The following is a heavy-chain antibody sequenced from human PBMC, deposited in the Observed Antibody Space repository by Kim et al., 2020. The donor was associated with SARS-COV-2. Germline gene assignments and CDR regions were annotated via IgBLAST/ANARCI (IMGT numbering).Heavy chain of an antibody. CDR3: ARGPHGSGSYGNWFDP. J-gene: IGHJ5*02. D-gene: IGHD3-10*01. CDR2: VNHGGST. V-gene: IGHV4-34*01. CDR1: DGSFSDYY. Sequence: SETLSLTCVLYDGSFSDYYWSWIRQPPGKGLEWIGEVNHGGSTIYNPSLRSRVTISVDTSKNQFSLKLTSLTAADTAVYYCARGPHGSGSYGNWFDPWGQGNMVTVCS.